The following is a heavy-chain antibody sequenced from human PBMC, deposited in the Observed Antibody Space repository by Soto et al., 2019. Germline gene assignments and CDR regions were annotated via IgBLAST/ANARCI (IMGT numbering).Heavy chain of an antibody. Sequence: SETLSLTCAVYGGSFSGYYWSWIRQPPGKGLEWIGEINHSGSTNYNPSLKSRVTISVDTSKNQFSLKLSSVTAADTAVYYCARWVVTGTTTDPPDTSDYWGQGTLVTVSS. CDR3: ARWVVTGTTTDPPDTSDY. CDR2: INHSGST. V-gene: IGHV4-34*01. CDR1: GGSFSGYY. J-gene: IGHJ4*02. D-gene: IGHD1-20*01.